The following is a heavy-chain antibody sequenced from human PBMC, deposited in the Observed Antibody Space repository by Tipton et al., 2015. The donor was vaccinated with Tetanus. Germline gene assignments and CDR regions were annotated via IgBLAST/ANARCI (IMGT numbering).Heavy chain of an antibody. Sequence: SLRLSCAASGFTFSTHGMHWVRQAPGKGLEWVALVWYDGTREYYTESVEGRFTISRDNSKNTLYLQMDSLRVEDTATYFCARERFVGWLGPLDCRGQGTLVTVSS. D-gene: IGHD3-3*01. J-gene: IGHJ4*02. CDR3: ARERFVGWLGPLDC. CDR1: GFTFSTHG. CDR2: VWYDGTRE. V-gene: IGHV3-33*01.